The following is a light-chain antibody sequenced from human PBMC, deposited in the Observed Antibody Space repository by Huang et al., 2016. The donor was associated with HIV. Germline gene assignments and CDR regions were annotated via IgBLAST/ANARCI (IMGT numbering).Light chain of an antibody. V-gene: IGKV1-39*01. Sequence: DIQMTQSPSSLSASVGDRVTITCRASLTVISYLNWYQHSPGKAPKLLLYAASNLQSGVPSRFSGSGSGTHFTLTISSLQPEDFATYYCQQSYSTPWTFGQGTKVET. CDR1: LTVISY. CDR2: AAS. J-gene: IGKJ1*01. CDR3: QQSYSTPWT.